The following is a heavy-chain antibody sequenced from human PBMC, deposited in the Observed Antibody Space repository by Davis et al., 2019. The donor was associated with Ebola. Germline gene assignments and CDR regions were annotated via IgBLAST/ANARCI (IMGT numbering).Heavy chain of an antibody. J-gene: IGHJ4*02. CDR3: ARDRTGGLVGATFDY. D-gene: IGHD1-26*01. V-gene: IGHV3-30-3*01. Sequence: GGSLRLSCAASGFTFSSYAMHWVRQAPGKGLEWVAVISYDGSNKYYADSVKGRFTISRDNSKNTLYLQMNSLRAEDTAVYYCARDRTGGLVGATFDYWGQGTLVTVSS. CDR2: ISYDGSNK. CDR1: GFTFSSYA.